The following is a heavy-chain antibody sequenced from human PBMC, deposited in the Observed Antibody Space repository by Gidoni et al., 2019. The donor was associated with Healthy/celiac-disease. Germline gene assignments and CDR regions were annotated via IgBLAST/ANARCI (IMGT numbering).Heavy chain of an antibody. CDR2: MNPNSGNT. V-gene: IGHV1-8*01. Sequence: QVQLVQSGAEVKKPGASVKVSCTASGYTFTSYDINWVRQATGQGLEWMGWMNPNSGNTGYAQKFQGRVTMTRNTSISTAYMELSSLRSEDTAVYYCARGHTYYYDSSGSGDAFDIWGQGTMVTVSS. J-gene: IGHJ3*02. CDR3: ARGHTYYYDSSGSGDAFDI. D-gene: IGHD3-22*01. CDR1: GYTFTSYD.